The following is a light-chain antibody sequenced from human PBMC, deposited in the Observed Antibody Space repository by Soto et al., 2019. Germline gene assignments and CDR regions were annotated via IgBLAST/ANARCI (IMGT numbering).Light chain of an antibody. Sequence: DIQMTQSPSSLSASVGDTVTLTCRSSQMIARWSAWYQQKPGTAPRLIIYDATSLQSGVPSRFSASASGTDFTLTISSLHPDDFATYYCLQYNTFPHTFGQGTKVDI. CDR3: LQYNTFPHT. CDR2: DAT. CDR1: QMIARW. V-gene: IGKV1-5*01. J-gene: IGKJ2*01.